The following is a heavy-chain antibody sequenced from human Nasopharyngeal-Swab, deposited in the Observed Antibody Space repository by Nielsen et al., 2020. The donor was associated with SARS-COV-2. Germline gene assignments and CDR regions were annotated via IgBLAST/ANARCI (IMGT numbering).Heavy chain of an antibody. Sequence: GESLKISCAASGFTFSDYYMSWIRQAPGKGLEWVSYISSSGSTIYYADSVKGRFTISRDNAKNSLYLQMNSLRAEDTAVYYCARDGPYYYDSSGYPDAFDIWGQGTMVTVSS. D-gene: IGHD3-22*01. J-gene: IGHJ3*02. CDR3: ARDGPYYYDSSGYPDAFDI. V-gene: IGHV3-11*04. CDR2: ISSSGSTI. CDR1: GFTFSDYY.